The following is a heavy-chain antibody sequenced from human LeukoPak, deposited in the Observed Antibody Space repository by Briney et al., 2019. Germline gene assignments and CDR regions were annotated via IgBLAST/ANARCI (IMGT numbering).Heavy chain of an antibody. Sequence: GGSPRLSCAASGFTVSSNYISWVRQAPGKGLEWVSIIYSGGSTYYADSVKGRFTISRDNSKNTLFLQMNSLRAEDTAVYYCARDESLLDYWGQGTLVTVSS. CDR3: ARDESLLDY. CDR1: GFTVSSNY. V-gene: IGHV3-66*01. J-gene: IGHJ4*02. CDR2: IYSGGST.